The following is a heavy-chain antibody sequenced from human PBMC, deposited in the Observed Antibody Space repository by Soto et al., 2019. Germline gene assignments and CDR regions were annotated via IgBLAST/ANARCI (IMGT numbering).Heavy chain of an antibody. CDR3: AKRWGNRFLEARDYIHY. CDR2: ISGSGDNT. Sequence: GGSLRVSCEVSGVTLTSYAMSWVRQAPGKGLEWVSAISGSGDNTYHADSVKGRFTISRDNSKNTLYLQMNSLRAEDTAVYYCAKRWGNRFLEARDYIHYWGEGTVVTLSS. D-gene: IGHD3-3*01. V-gene: IGHV3-23*01. CDR1: GVTLTSYA. J-gene: IGHJ4*02.